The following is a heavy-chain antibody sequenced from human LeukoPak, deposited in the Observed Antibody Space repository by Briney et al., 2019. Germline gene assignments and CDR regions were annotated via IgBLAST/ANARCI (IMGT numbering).Heavy chain of an antibody. Sequence: SQTLSLTCTVSGGSISSGGYYWSWIRQHPGKGLEWIGYIYYSGSTYYNPSLKSRVTISVDTSKNQFSLKLSSVTAADTAVYYCATLTEDYGSGAPWGQGTLVTVSS. CDR1: GGSISSGGYY. CDR3: ATLTEDYGSGAP. V-gene: IGHV4-31*03. D-gene: IGHD3-10*01. J-gene: IGHJ4*02. CDR2: IYYSGST.